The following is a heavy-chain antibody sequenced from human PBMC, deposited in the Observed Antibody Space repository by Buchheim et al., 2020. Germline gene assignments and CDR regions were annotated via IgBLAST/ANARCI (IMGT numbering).Heavy chain of an antibody. J-gene: IGHJ4*02. CDR3: GKDWALVLRYLDY. CDR1: GFSFSSHA. CDR2: INDSGGSR. D-gene: IGHD3-9*01. V-gene: IGHV3-23*01. Sequence: EVQLLESGGGLVQPGGSLRLSCAASGFSFSSHAMRWVRQAPGKGLEWVAVINDSGGSRYYADSVKGRFTIARDNSKNTLYLQMNSLRAEETAVYYCGKDWALVLRYLDYWGQGTL.